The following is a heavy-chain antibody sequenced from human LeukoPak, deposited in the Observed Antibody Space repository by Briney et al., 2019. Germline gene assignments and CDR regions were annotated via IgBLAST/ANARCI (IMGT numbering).Heavy chain of an antibody. D-gene: IGHD3-22*01. Sequence: GSLRLSCAASGFTFSSYWMSWVRQAPGKGLEWVSAISGSGGSTYYADSVKGRFTISRDNSKNTLYLQMNSLRSEDTAVYYCASDDSSGEYDLPFGYWGQGTLVTVSS. CDR1: GFTFSSYW. CDR2: ISGSGGST. J-gene: IGHJ4*02. CDR3: ASDDSSGEYDLPFGY. V-gene: IGHV3-23*01.